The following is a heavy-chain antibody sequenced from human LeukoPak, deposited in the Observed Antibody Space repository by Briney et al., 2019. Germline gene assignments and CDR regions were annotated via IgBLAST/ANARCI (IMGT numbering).Heavy chain of an antibody. Sequence: SETLSLTCTVSGGSISSSNYYWGWIRQPPGKGLEWIGEINHSGSTNYNPSLKSRVTISVDTSKNQISLKLSSVTAADTAVYYCARGVGYFDYWGQGTLVTVSS. CDR3: ARGVGYFDY. CDR2: INHSGST. J-gene: IGHJ4*02. CDR1: GGSISSSNYY. V-gene: IGHV4-39*07. D-gene: IGHD2-15*01.